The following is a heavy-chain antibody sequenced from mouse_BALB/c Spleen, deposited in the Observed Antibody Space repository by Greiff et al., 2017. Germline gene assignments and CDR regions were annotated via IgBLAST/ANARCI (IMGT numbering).Heavy chain of an antibody. Sequence: VQLVESGPELVKPGASVRISCKASGYTFTSYYIHWVKQRPGQGLEWIGWIYPGNVNTKYNEKFKGKATLTADKSSSTAYMQLSSLTSEDSAVYFCARDYGSSYDYAMDYWGQGTSVTVSS. CDR2: IYPGNVNT. J-gene: IGHJ4*01. CDR3: ARDYGSSYDYAMDY. CDR1: GYTFTSYY. V-gene: IGHV1S56*01. D-gene: IGHD1-1*01.